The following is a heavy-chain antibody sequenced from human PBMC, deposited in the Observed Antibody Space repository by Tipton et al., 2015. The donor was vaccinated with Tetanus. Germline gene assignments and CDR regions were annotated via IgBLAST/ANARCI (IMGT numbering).Heavy chain of an antibody. V-gene: IGHV3-30-3*01. CDR2: VAYDGNNK. J-gene: IGHJ4*02. Sequence: RSLRLSCATSGLSFSGYGLHWLRQAPGKGLEWVALVAYDGNNKYYADSVKGRFTISRDNSKDTLYLQMNSLRPEDTAVYYCARDGFYYGSGSYYRAFWGQGTLVTVS. CDR1: GLSFSGYG. D-gene: IGHD3-10*01. CDR3: ARDGFYYGSGSYYRAF.